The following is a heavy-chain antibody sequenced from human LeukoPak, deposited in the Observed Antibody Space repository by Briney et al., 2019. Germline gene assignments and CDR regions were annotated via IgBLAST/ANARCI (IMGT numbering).Heavy chain of an antibody. V-gene: IGHV3-21*01. Sequence: NAGGSLRLSCAASGFTFSSYSMNWVRQAPGKGLEWVSSISSSSSYIYYADSVKGRFTISRDNAKNSLYLQMNSLRAEDTAVYYCARGPPASNGWLPFDYWGQGTLVTVSS. CDR3: ARGPPASNGWLPFDY. D-gene: IGHD5-12*01. CDR1: GFTFSSYS. J-gene: IGHJ4*02. CDR2: ISSSSSYI.